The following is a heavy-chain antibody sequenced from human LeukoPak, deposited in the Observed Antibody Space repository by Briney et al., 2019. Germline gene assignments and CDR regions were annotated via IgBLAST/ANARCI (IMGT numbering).Heavy chain of an antibody. J-gene: IGHJ5*02. CDR2: ISAYNGNT. CDR1: GYTFTSYG. V-gene: IGHV1-18*01. CDR3: ARRLGYCSGGSCYSRDWEINWFDP. D-gene: IGHD2-15*01. Sequence: ASVKVSCKASGYTFTSYGISWVRQAPGQGLEWMGWISAYNGNTNYAQKLQGRVTMTTDTSTSTAYMELRSLRSDDTAVYYCARRLGYCSGGSCYSRDWEINWFDPWGQGTLVTVSS.